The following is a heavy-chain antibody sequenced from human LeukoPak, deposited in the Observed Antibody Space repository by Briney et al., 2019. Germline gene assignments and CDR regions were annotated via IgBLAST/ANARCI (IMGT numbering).Heavy chain of an antibody. CDR3: AKHYGGSEFSGPDY. Sequence: AGSLPDPRAPCGFTFNTYAMRGVGQAPGKGLEWVCGICGSVDYTYYADSVKGRSTLSRDKSKNTLYLQMNSLRVEDTDIYYCAKHYGGSEFSGPDYWGQETLVTVSS. V-gene: IGHV3-23*01. CDR2: ICGSVDYT. D-gene: IGHD2-15*01. J-gene: IGHJ4*02. CDR1: GFTFNTYA.